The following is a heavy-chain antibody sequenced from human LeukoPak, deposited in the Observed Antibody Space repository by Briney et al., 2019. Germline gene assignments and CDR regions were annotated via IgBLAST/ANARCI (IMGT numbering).Heavy chain of an antibody. CDR1: GFTFSSRA. Sequence: RGSLRLSCAASGFTFSSRAMYWVRQAPAKGLEWVAGLSYDGNNTYYLGSVKGRFTISGDNSKNTLYLQMDSLRNEDTAVYYCAKDPHQLILSNYFDDWGQGTLVTASS. D-gene: IGHD2/OR15-2a*01. V-gene: IGHV3-30*18. J-gene: IGHJ4*02. CDR3: AKDPHQLILSNYFDD. CDR2: LSYDGNNT.